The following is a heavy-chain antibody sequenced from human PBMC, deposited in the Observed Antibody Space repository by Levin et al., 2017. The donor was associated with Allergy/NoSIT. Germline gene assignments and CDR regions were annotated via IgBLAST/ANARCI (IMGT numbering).Heavy chain of an antibody. J-gene: IGHJ6*03. CDR3: ARGNMVRGGWNCYYMDV. CDR2: INPNSGGT. Sequence: ASVKVSCKASGYTFTGYYMHWVRQAPGQGLEWMGWINPNSGGTNYAQKFQGRVTMTRDTSISTAYMELSRLRSDDTAVYYCARGNMVRGGWNCYYMDVWGKGTTVTVSS. D-gene: IGHD3-10*01. V-gene: IGHV1-2*02. CDR1: GYTFTGYY.